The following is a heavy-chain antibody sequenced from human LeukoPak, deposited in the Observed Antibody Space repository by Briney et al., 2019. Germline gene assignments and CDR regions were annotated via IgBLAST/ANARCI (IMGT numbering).Heavy chain of an antibody. CDR2: ISSSGSTI. Sequence: PGGSLRLSCAASGFTFSSYEMNWVRQAPGKGLEWVSYISSSGSTIYYADSVKGRFTTSRDNAKNSLYLQMNSLRAEDTAVYYCARERGYGDYGPNFDYWGQGTLVTVSS. J-gene: IGHJ4*02. CDR3: ARERGYGDYGPNFDY. V-gene: IGHV3-48*03. CDR1: GFTFSSYE. D-gene: IGHD4-17*01.